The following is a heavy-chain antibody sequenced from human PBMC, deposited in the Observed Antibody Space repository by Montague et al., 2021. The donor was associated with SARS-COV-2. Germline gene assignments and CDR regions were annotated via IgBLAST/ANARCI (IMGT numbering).Heavy chain of an antibody. D-gene: IGHD4-17*01. CDR2: IYYSGST. CDR3: ARDGGTVTTFLGVGYVRGGLTGFDP. V-gene: IGHV4-39*07. CDR1: GGSINSSSYY. J-gene: IGHJ5*02. Sequence: SETLSLTCTVSGGSINSSSYYWGWIRQPPGKGLEWIGSIYYSGSTYYNPSLKSRVTISVDTSKNQFSLKLSSVTAADTAVYYCARDGGTVTTFLGVGYVRGGLTGFDPWGQGTLVTVSS.